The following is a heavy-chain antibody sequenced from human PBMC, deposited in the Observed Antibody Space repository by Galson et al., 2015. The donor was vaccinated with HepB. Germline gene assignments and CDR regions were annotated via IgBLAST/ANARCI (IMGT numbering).Heavy chain of an antibody. J-gene: IGHJ4*02. Sequence: ETLSLTCAVSGDSISSNIWWRWVRQPPGKGLEWIGEVYHSGTTNYNPSLKSRVTMSVDKSKNQFSLKVSSVTAADTAVYYCARIPLGYSNSWSFFDYWGQGTLVTVSS. CDR1: GDSISSNIW. V-gene: IGHV4-4*02. D-gene: IGHD6-13*01. CDR2: VYHSGTT. CDR3: ARIPLGYSNSWSFFDY.